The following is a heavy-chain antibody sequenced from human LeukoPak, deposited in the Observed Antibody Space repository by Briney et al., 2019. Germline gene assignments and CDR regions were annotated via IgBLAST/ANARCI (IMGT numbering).Heavy chain of an antibody. CDR2: ISSSGSTI. V-gene: IGHV3-48*03. CDR1: GFTFSSYE. D-gene: IGHD5-24*01. J-gene: IGHJ6*02. CDR3: ARGGDGYNLTAIYYYYGMDV. Sequence: GGSLRLSCAASGFTFSSYEMNWVRQAPGKGLEWVSYISSSGSTIYYADSVKGRFTISRDNAKNSLYLQMSSLRAEDTAVYYCARGGDGYNLTAIYYYYGMDVWRQGTTVTVSS.